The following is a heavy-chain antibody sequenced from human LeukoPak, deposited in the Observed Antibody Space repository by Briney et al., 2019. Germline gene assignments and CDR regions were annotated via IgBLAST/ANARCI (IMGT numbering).Heavy chain of an antibody. CDR2: IKEDGGEK. V-gene: IGHV3-7*03. CDR1: GFTFNNYW. CDR3: ARGYCSGDNCYAGPNFDF. J-gene: IGHJ4*02. Sequence: GGSLRLSCVVSGFTFNNYWMAWVRQAPGKGLEWVANIKEDGGEKYYVDSVKGRFTISRDNAENSLYLQMNSLRTDDTAVYYCARGYCSGDNCYAGPNFDFWGQGTLVTVSS. D-gene: IGHD2-2*01.